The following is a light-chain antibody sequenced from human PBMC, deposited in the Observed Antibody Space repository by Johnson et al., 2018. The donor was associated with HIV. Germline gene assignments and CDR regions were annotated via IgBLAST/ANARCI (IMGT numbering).Light chain of an antibody. Sequence: QAVLTQPPSVSAAPGQKVTISCSGSNSNIGNNYVSWYQQLPGRAPKLLIYDNNTRPSGSPDRFTGSKSCTSHTLRTTGLQTGDEADYYCGTWDSSLRVGFFGTGTKVTVL. CDR3: GTWDSSLRVGF. CDR1: NSNIGNNY. V-gene: IGLV1-51*01. J-gene: IGLJ1*01. CDR2: DNN.